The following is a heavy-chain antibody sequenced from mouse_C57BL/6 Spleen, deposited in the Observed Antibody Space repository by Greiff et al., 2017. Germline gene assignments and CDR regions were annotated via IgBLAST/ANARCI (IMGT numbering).Heavy chain of an antibody. V-gene: IGHV1-81*01. CDR2: IYPRSGST. Sequence: QVQLQQSGAELARPGASVKLSCKASGYTFTSYGISWVKQRTGQGLEWIGEIYPRSGSTNYNEKFKGKATLTADKSSSTAYMELRSLTSEDSAVXFCARGGLDYCGRRYDYWGQGTTLTVSA. CDR1: GYTFTSYG. CDR3: ARGGLDYCGRRYDY. J-gene: IGHJ2*01. D-gene: IGHD1-1*01.